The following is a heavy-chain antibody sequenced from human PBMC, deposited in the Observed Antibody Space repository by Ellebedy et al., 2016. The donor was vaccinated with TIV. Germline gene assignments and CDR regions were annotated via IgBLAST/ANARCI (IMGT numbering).Heavy chain of an antibody. CDR1: GVTFSTSA. J-gene: IGHJ6*02. Sequence: SVKVSCXASGVTFSTSAFTWVRRAPGQRLEWVGGFIPKFGTTKYALKFQGRVAFTADESTTTVYLELRSLASGDTATYYCARDKWASWSPGIFNYAMDVWGQGTPVTVSS. CDR2: FIPKFGTT. CDR3: ARDKWASWSPGIFNYAMDV. D-gene: IGHD6-13*01. V-gene: IGHV1-69*13.